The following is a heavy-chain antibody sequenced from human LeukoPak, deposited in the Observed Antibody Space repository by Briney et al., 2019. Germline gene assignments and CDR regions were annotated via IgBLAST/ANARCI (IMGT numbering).Heavy chain of an antibody. D-gene: IGHD5-24*01. CDR2: IIPIFGTA. V-gene: IGHV1-69*01. Sequence: ASVKVSCKASGGTFSSYAISWVRQAPVQGLEWMGGIIPIFGTANYAQKFQGRVTITADESTSTAYMELSSLRSEDTAVYYCARPHVEMATISYFDYWGQGTLVTVSS. J-gene: IGHJ4*02. CDR3: ARPHVEMATISYFDY. CDR1: GGTFSSYA.